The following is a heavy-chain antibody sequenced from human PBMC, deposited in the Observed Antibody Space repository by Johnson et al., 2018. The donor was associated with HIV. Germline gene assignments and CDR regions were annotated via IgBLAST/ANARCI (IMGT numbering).Heavy chain of an antibody. CDR1: GFTVSSNY. V-gene: IGHV3-20*04. CDR2: INWNGGST. Sequence: VQLVESGGGLVQPGGSLRLSCAASGFTVSSNYMSWVRQAPGKGLEWVSGINWNGGSTGYADSVKGRFTISRDNAKNSLYLQMNSLRAEDTALYYCAWGSSGYYLVRVCDIWGQGTMVTVSS. D-gene: IGHD3-22*01. J-gene: IGHJ3*02. CDR3: AWGSSGYYLVRVCDI.